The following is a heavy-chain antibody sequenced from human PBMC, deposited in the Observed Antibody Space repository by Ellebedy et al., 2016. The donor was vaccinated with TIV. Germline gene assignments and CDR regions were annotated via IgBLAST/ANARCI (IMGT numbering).Heavy chain of an antibody. CDR2: LLYTGST. D-gene: IGHD2-15*01. V-gene: IGHV4-39*01. CDR1: GASVRSSLYQ. J-gene: IGHJ4*02. CDR3: AGGERYSPDY. Sequence: SETLSLXXSVSGASVRSSLYQWCWSRQTPGQGLEWVGTLLYTGSTYTNAALGGRVTMSLDRSKNQISLRLDSVIAADTAVYYCAGGERYSPDYWGQGSLVTVSS.